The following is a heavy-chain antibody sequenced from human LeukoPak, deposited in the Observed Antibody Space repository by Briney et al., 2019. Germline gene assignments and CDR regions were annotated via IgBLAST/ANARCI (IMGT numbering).Heavy chain of an antibody. J-gene: IGHJ5*02. CDR1: GGTFTSYA. CDR3: ASHFWAYSSGWNPWSFDP. Sequence: RASVKVSCKASGGTFTSYAMNWVRQAPGQGLEWMGWINTNTGNPTYTQGFTGRFVFSLDTSVSTAYLQISSLKAEDTAVYYCASHFWAYSSGWNPWSFDPWGQGTLVTVSS. D-gene: IGHD6-19*01. V-gene: IGHV7-4-1*02. CDR2: INTNTGNP.